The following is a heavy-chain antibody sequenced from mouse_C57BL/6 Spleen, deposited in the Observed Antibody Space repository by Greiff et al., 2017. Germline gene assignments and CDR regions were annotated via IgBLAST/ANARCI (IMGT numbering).Heavy chain of an antibody. D-gene: IGHD1-1*01. V-gene: IGHV5-9*01. CDR3: AGNYYGSSHWYFDV. CDR1: GFTFSSHT. Sequence: EVKLVESGGGLVKPGGSLKLSCAASGFTFSSHTMSWVRQTPEKRLEWVATISGGGGNTYYPDSVKGRFTISRDNAKNTLYLQMRSLRSEDTALYYCAGNYYGSSHWYFDVWGTGTTVTVSS. CDR2: ISGGGGNT. J-gene: IGHJ1*03.